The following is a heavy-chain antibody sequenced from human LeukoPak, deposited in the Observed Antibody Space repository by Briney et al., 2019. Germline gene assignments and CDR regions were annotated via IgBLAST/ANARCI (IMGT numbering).Heavy chain of an antibody. CDR1: GFTFSSYA. CDR3: AKDNTAMPLYYMDV. Sequence: GGSLRLSCAASGFTFSSYAMSWVRQAPGKGLEWVSAISGSGGSTYYADSVKGRFTISRDNSKNTLYLQMNSLRAEDTAVYYCAKDNTAMPLYYMDVWGKGTTVTVSS. J-gene: IGHJ6*03. D-gene: IGHD5-18*01. V-gene: IGHV3-23*01. CDR2: ISGSGGST.